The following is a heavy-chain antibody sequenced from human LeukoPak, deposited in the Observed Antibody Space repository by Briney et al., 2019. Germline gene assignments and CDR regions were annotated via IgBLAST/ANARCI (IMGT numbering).Heavy chain of an antibody. J-gene: IGHJ6*03. Sequence: SETLSLTCTVSDGSISSYYWSWIRQPPGKGLEWIGYIYYSGSTNYNPSLKSRVTISVDTSKNQFSLKLSSVTAADTAVYYCARAWRVGATKFYYYYMDVWGKGTTVTISS. CDR2: IYYSGST. V-gene: IGHV4-59*01. D-gene: IGHD1-26*01. CDR1: DGSISSYY. CDR3: ARAWRVGATKFYYYYMDV.